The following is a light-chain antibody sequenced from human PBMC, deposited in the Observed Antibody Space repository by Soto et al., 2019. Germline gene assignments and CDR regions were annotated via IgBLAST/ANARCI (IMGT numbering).Light chain of an antibody. CDR3: QEAYSTPLVT. CDR2: AAS. Sequence: TQSPSSLSASVGDRVTITCRASQSISNYLNWFQQKPGKAPKVLIYAASSLQSGVPSRFSGRGSGTDFTLTISSLQPEDFGTYYCQEAYSTPLVTFGPGTKVDV. CDR1: QSISNY. V-gene: IGKV1-39*01. J-gene: IGKJ3*01.